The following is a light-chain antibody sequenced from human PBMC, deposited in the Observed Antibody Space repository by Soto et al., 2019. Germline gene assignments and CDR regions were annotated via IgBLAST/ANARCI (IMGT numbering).Light chain of an antibody. CDR3: CSYTGTYTWV. CDR1: SSDVGGYNY. V-gene: IGLV2-11*01. J-gene: IGLJ3*02. Sequence: QSVLTQPRSVSGSPGQSVTISCTGTSSDVGGYNYVSWYQQHPGKAPKVMIYDVSKRPSGVPDRFSGSKSGNTASLTISGLQPEDEADYYCCSYTGTYTWVFGGGTKVTVL. CDR2: DVS.